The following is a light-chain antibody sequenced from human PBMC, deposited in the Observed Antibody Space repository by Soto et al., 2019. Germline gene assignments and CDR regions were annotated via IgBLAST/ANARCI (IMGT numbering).Light chain of an antibody. CDR2: GTS. V-gene: IGKV3-20*01. CDR3: QQYGTSLT. Sequence: EIVLAQSPATLSLSPGDSATLSCRASQSVNSDFLACYHQQPGEARRHLIYGTSGSVTGVPEWFSGSGSGTDFTLTISRLAPEDFAVYYCQQYGTSLTFGQGTKVDIK. CDR1: QSVNSDF. J-gene: IGKJ1*01.